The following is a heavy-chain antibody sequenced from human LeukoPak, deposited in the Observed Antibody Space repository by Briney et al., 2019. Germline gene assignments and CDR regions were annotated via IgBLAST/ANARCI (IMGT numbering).Heavy chain of an antibody. CDR3: ARQYDHEPFDY. Sequence: PSETLSLTCTASGGSISSYYWSWIRQPPGKGLEWIGYIYYSGSTNYNPSLQSRVTISVDTSKNQFSLKLRSVTAADTAVYYCARQYDHEPFDYWGQGTLVTVSS. D-gene: IGHD3-16*01. CDR2: IYYSGST. CDR1: GGSISSYY. V-gene: IGHV4-59*01. J-gene: IGHJ4*02.